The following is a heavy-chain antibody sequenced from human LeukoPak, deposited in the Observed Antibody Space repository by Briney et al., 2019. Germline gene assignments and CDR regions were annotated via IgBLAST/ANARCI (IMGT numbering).Heavy chain of an antibody. CDR2: ISYDGINK. J-gene: IGHJ4*02. CDR3: ARERTYYAFWSGIDY. D-gene: IGHD3-3*01. Sequence: PGGSLRLSCAASGLTLSSYAMHWVRQAPGKGLEGVAVISYDGINKSYAHSVTGRFTISRDNSQNTLYLQMNSLRAEDTAVYYCARERTYYAFWSGIDYWGQGTLVTVSS. V-gene: IGHV3-30*04. CDR1: GLTLSSYA.